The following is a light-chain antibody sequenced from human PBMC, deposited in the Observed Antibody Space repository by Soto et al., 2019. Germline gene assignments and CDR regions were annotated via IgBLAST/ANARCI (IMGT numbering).Light chain of an antibody. CDR1: QTISSW. CDR3: QQTYTSPRT. CDR2: AAS. Sequence: DIQIAQSPSPLSGSVGDRVTITCRASQTISSWLAWYQQKPGKAPKLLIYAASSLQSGVPSRFSGSGSGTDFSLTISSLQPEDFATYYCQQTYTSPRTFGQGTKVDIK. J-gene: IGKJ1*01. V-gene: IGKV1-39*01.